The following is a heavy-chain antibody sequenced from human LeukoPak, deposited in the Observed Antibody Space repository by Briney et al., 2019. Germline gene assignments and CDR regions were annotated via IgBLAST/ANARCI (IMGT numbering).Heavy chain of an antibody. V-gene: IGHV4-34*01. CDR2: VNHSGST. CDR3: ARVLEGSSGQHWYFDL. J-gene: IGHJ2*01. D-gene: IGHD6-19*01. CDR1: GGSFSGYY. Sequence: KASETLSLTCAVYGGSFSGYYWSGIRQPPGKGLEWIGEVNHSGSTNYNPSLKSRVTISVDTSKNQFSLRLSSVTAADTAVYYCARVLEGSSGQHWYFDLWGRGTLVTVSS.